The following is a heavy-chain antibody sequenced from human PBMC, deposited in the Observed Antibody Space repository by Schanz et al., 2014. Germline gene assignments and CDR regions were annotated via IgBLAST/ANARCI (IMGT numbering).Heavy chain of an antibody. D-gene: IGHD3-3*01. V-gene: IGHV4-31*03. CDR2: IHFNGIT. J-gene: IGHJ4*02. CDR3: ARGYDFWSGLRGGDY. Sequence: QVQLQESGPGLVKPSQTLSLTCTVSGGSISSGGYYWSWIRQHPGKGLEWIGYIHFNGITYYKPSLKARLIISVDTSKNQFSRKVTSVTAADTALYFCARGYDFWSGLRGGDYWGQGTLVTVSS. CDR1: GGSISSGGYY.